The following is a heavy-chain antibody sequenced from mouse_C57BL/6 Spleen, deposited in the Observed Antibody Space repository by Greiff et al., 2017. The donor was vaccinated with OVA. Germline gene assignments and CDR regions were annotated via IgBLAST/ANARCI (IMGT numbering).Heavy chain of an antibody. CDR1: GYTFTSYW. D-gene: IGHD1-1*01. J-gene: IGHJ2*01. V-gene: IGHV1-55*01. CDR3: ARDPYGSSYDYFDY. Sequence: QVQLQQPGAELVKPGASVKMSCKASGYTFTSYWITWVKQRPGQGLEWIGDIYPGSGSTNYNEKFKSKATLTVDTSSSTAYMQLSSLTSEDSSVYYCARDPYGSSYDYFDYWGQGTTLTVSS. CDR2: IYPGSGST.